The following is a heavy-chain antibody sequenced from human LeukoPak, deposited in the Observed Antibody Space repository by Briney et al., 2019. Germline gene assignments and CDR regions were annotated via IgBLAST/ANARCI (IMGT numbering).Heavy chain of an antibody. Sequence: GGSLRLSCAASGFMLWSYWLSWVRQAPGKGLEWVANIKEDGSEKYYVDSVKGRITISRDNTKNSLYLQMNSLRAEDTAVNHCASSSWDSFDVWGQGTMVTVSS. V-gene: IGHV3-7*05. CDR3: ASSSWDSFDV. D-gene: IGHD1-26*01. CDR1: GFMLWSYW. J-gene: IGHJ3*01. CDR2: IKEDGSEK.